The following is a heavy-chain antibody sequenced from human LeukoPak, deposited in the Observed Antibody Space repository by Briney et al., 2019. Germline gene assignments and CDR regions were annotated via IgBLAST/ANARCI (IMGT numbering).Heavy chain of an antibody. D-gene: IGHD3-22*01. CDR3: ARGARLPYSSVSDY. CDR1: GYTFTSYD. V-gene: IGHV1-8*01. CDR2: MNPNSGDT. J-gene: IGHJ4*02. Sequence: ASVKVSCKASGYTFTSYDVNWVRQATGQGLEWMGWMNPNSGDTGPVEKFQGRVTMTRNTSISTAYMELSSLRSDDTAVYFCARGARLPYSSVSDYWGQGTLVSVSS.